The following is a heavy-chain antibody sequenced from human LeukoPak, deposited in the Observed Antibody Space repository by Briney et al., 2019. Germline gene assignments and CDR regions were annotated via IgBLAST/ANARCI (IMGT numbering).Heavy chain of an antibody. Sequence: ASVKVSCKASGYTFTSYYMHWVRQAPGQGLEWMGIINPSGGSTSYAQKFQGRVTMTRDTSTSTAYMELRSLRSDDTAVYYCARAGGSLLVRWAYYFDYWGQGTLVTVSS. CDR2: INPSGGST. J-gene: IGHJ4*02. CDR3: ARAGGSLLVRWAYYFDY. V-gene: IGHV1-46*01. D-gene: IGHD4-23*01. CDR1: GYTFTSYY.